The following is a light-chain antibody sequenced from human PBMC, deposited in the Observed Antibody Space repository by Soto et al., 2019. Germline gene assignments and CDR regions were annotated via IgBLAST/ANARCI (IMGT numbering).Light chain of an antibody. J-gene: IGKJ5*01. CDR2: RAS. V-gene: IGKV3-15*01. CDR3: QQYNNWPIT. Sequence: EIVMTQSPSTLSVSRGERATLSCRASQSVSSNFAWYQQKPGQAPRLLIYRASTGATGVQARFGGSGSGTEFTLTISSLQSEDFAFYYCQQYNNWPITFGQGTRLEIK. CDR1: QSVSSN.